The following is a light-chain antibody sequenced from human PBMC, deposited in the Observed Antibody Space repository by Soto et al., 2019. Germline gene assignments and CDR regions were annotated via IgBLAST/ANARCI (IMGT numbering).Light chain of an antibody. CDR3: QSYDNSLSGMV. V-gene: IGLV1-40*01. J-gene: IGLJ2*01. Sequence: QSMLTQPPSVSGAPGQRVTISYTGSSSNIGAGYEVHWYQQLPRTAPKLLIYGNSNRPSGVPDRFSGSKSGTSASLAITGLQAEDEADYYCQSYDNSLSGMVFGGGTKVTVL. CDR2: GNS. CDR1: SSNIGAGYE.